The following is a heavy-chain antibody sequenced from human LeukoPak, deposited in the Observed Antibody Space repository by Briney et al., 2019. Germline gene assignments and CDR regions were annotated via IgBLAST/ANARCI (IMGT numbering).Heavy chain of an antibody. Sequence: SETLSLTCSVSGGSVTSGSYYWSWIRQPPGKGLDWIGYIYYSGSTKYNPSLKSRVTISVDTSKNQFSLKLSSVTAADTAVYYCARAGVLVNPFDYWGQGTLVTVSS. CDR2: IYYSGST. CDR1: GGSVTSGSYY. J-gene: IGHJ4*02. D-gene: IGHD3-9*01. CDR3: ARAGVLVNPFDY. V-gene: IGHV4-61*01.